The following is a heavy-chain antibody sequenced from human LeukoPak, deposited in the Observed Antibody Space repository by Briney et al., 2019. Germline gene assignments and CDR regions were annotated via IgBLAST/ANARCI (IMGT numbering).Heavy chain of an antibody. CDR1: GFTFSSYA. Sequence: GGSLRLSCAASGFTFSSYAMSWVRQAPGKGLEWVSAISGSGGSTYYADSVKGRFTISRDNSKNTLYLQMNSLRAEDTAVYYCAKDRTFTVTRGCYLDYWGQGTLVTVSS. CDR3: AKDRTFTVTRGCYLDY. J-gene: IGHJ4*02. D-gene: IGHD2/OR15-2a*01. V-gene: IGHV3-23*01. CDR2: ISGSGGST.